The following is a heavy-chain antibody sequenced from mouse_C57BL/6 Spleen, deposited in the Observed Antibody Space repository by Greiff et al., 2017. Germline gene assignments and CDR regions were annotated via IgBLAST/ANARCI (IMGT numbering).Heavy chain of an antibody. Sequence: VQLQQSGPELVKPGASVKMSCKASGYTFTDYNMHWVKQSHGKSLEWIGYINPNNGGTSYNQKFKGKATLTVNKSSSTAYMELRSLTSEDSSVYYCARYYGSSPYYFDYWVQGTTLTVSS. J-gene: IGHJ2*01. CDR1: GYTFTDYN. V-gene: IGHV1-22*01. CDR3: ARYYGSSPYYFDY. D-gene: IGHD1-1*01. CDR2: INPNNGGT.